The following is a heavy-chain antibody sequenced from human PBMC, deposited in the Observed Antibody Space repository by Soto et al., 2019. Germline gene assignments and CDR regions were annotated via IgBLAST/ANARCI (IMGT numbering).Heavy chain of an antibody. CDR1: GFTFSSYS. D-gene: IGHD5-18*01. CDR3: ARLLRGGYSYGLDY. CDR2: ISSSSSYI. J-gene: IGHJ4*02. Sequence: PGGSLRLSCAASGFTFSSYSMNWVRQAPGKGLEWVSSISSSSSYIYYADSVKGRFTISRDNAKNSLYLQMNSLRAEDTAVYYCARLLRGGYSYGLDYWGQGTLVSVSS. V-gene: IGHV3-21*01.